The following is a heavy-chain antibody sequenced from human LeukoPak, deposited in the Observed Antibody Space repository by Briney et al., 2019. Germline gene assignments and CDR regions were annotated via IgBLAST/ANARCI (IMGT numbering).Heavy chain of an antibody. J-gene: IGHJ4*02. V-gene: IGHV3-74*01. CDR1: GFTFSDYW. D-gene: IGHD4-17*01. CDR3: ARGPVTTIYYFDY. Sequence: GGSLRLSCAASGFTFSDYWMHWVRQAPGKGPVWVSRISSDGSSTSYADSVKGRFTISRDNAKNTLYLQMTSVRVEDTAVYYCARGPVTTIYYFDYWGRGTLVTVSS. CDR2: ISSDGSST.